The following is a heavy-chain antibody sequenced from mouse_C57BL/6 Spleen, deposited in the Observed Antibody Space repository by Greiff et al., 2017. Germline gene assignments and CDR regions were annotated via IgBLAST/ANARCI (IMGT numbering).Heavy chain of an antibody. CDR1: GYTFTSYW. D-gene: IGHD2-10*02. CDR2: IDPSDSYT. V-gene: IGHV1-69*01. J-gene: IGHJ3*01. Sequence: QVQLQQSGAELVMPGASVKLSCKASGYTFTSYWMHWVKQRPGQGLEWIGEIDPSDSYTNYNKKFKGKSTLTVDKSSSTAYMQLSSLTSEDSAVYYCARSHGMVFAYWGQGTLVTVSA. CDR3: ARSHGMVFAY.